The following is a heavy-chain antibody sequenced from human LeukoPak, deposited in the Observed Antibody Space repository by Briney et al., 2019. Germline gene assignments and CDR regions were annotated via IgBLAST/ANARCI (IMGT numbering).Heavy chain of an antibody. CDR1: GGSISSSSYY. Sequence: SETLSLTCTVSGGSISSSSYYWGWIRQPPGKGLEWIGSIYYSGSTYYNPSLKSRVTISVDTSKNQFSLKLSSVTAADTAVYYCASQNDFWSGYYDYWGQGTLVTVSS. CDR2: IYYSGST. V-gene: IGHV4-39*07. J-gene: IGHJ4*02. D-gene: IGHD3-3*01. CDR3: ASQNDFWSGYYDY.